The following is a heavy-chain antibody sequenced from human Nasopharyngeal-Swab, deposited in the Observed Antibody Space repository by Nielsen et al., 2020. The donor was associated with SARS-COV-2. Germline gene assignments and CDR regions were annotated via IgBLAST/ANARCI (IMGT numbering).Heavy chain of an antibody. D-gene: IGHD3-10*01. CDR2: INHSGST. CDR3: ASSPLWFGEPEHGMDV. J-gene: IGHJ6*02. V-gene: IGHV4-34*01. Sequence: WIRQPPGKGLEWIGEINHSGSTNYNPPLKSRVTISVDTSKNQFSLKLSSVTAADTAMYYCASSPLWFGEPEHGMDVWGQGTTVTVSS.